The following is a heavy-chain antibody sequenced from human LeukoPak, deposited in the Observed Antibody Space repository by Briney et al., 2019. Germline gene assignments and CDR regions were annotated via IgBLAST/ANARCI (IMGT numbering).Heavy chain of an antibody. CDR1: GFTFSDYW. Sequence: GGSLRLSCAASGFTFSDYWMHWVRQAPGKGLVWVSRVNRDGSSTSYADSVKGRFTISRDNAKNSLYLQMNSLRAEDTAVYYCARDLRAQIAVARLGAFDIWGQGTMVTVSS. CDR2: VNRDGSST. D-gene: IGHD6-19*01. V-gene: IGHV3-74*01. CDR3: ARDLRAQIAVARLGAFDI. J-gene: IGHJ3*02.